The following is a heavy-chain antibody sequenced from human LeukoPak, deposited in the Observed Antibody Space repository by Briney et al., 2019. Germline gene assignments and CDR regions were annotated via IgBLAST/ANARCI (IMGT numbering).Heavy chain of an antibody. CDR3: ARGHSSSSGWYFDL. CDR2: IIPIFGTA. J-gene: IGHJ2*01. Sequence: SVKVSCKASGGTFSSYAISWVRQAPGQGLEWMGGIIPIFGTANYAQKFQGRVTITTDESTNTAYMELSSLRSEDTAVYYCARGHSSSSGWYFDLRGRGTLVTVSS. V-gene: IGHV1-69*05. CDR1: GGTFSSYA. D-gene: IGHD6-6*01.